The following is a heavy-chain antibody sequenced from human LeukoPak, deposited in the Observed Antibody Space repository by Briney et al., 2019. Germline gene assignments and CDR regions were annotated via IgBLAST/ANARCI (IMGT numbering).Heavy chain of an antibody. CDR1: GFTFSSYA. Sequence: GGSLRLSCAASGFTFSSYAMSWVRQAPGKGLEWVSAISGSGGSTYYADSVKGRFTISRDNSKNTLYLQMNSLRAEDTAVYYCAKGEAYSGSCLSYMDVWGKGTTVTVSS. V-gene: IGHV3-23*01. J-gene: IGHJ6*03. CDR3: AKGEAYSGSCLSYMDV. D-gene: IGHD1-26*01. CDR2: ISGSGGST.